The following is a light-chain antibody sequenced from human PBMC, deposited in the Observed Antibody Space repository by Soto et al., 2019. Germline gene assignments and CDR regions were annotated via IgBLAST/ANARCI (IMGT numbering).Light chain of an antibody. J-gene: IGKJ4*01. CDR2: GAS. V-gene: IGKV3-20*01. CDR1: QSVGRNF. CDR3: HQYAASPLT. Sequence: EIVLTQSPGTLSLSPGESTTLSCRASQSVGRNFLAWYQQKPGRAPRLLIHGASYRATGIPDRFSGSGSETDFTLTISRLEPEDSAVYYCHQYAASPLTFGRGTKVEI.